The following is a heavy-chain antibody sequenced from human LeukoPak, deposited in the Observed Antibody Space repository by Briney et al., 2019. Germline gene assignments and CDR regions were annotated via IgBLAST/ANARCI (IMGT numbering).Heavy chain of an antibody. V-gene: IGHV4-39*07. CDR3: ARGGGSFTSSWYGNTFDY. Sequence: SETLSLTCTVSGGSISSSSYYWGWIRQPPGKGLEWIGGINRSESTNYNPSLKSRVTVSVDTSRNQFSLKLSSVTAADTAVYYCARGGGSFTSSWYGNTFDYWGQGTLVTVSS. CDR2: INRSEST. J-gene: IGHJ4*02. D-gene: IGHD6-13*01. CDR1: GGSISSSSYY.